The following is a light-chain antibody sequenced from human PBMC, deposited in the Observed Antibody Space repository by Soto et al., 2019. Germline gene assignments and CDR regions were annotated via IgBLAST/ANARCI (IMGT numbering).Light chain of an antibody. Sequence: DIQMTQSPSSVSASVGDRVTITCRASQGVSTCLAWYQQKPGKAPNLLIYTASSLQSGVPSRFSGSGSGTDFTLTISSLQPEDFATYYFQQTTTFPLSFGGGTNVEI. CDR3: QQTTTFPLS. CDR1: QGVSTC. CDR2: TAS. V-gene: IGKV1D-12*01. J-gene: IGKJ4*01.